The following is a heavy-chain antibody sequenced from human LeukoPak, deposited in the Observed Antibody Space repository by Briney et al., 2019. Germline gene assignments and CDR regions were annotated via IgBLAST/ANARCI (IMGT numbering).Heavy chain of an antibody. D-gene: IGHD2-2*01. CDR1: GGSISSYY. J-gene: IGHJ3*02. V-gene: IGHV4-4*07. Sequence: KASETLSLTCTVSGGSISSYYWSWIRQPAGKGLEWIGRIYTSGSTNYNPSLKSRVTMSVDTSKNQFSLKLSSVTAADTAVYYCARSIVVVPAALDAFDIWGQGTMVTVSS. CDR3: ARSIVVVPAALDAFDI. CDR2: IYTSGST.